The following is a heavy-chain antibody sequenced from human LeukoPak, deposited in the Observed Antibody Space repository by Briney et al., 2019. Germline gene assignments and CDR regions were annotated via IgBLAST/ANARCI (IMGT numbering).Heavy chain of an antibody. CDR2: IIPIFGAA. J-gene: IGHJ4*02. CDR3: ARGCSGGSCYSKAAGIDY. D-gene: IGHD2-15*01. Sequence: SVKVSCKASGGTFSSYAISWVRQAPGQGLEWMGGIIPIFGAANYAQKFQGRVTITADESTSTAYMELSSLRSEDTAVYYCARGCSGGSCYSKAAGIDYWGQGTLVTVSS. CDR1: GGTFSSYA. V-gene: IGHV1-69*13.